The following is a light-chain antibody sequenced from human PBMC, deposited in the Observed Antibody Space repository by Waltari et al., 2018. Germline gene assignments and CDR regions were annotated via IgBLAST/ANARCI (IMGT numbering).Light chain of an antibody. V-gene: IGKV3-15*01. J-gene: IGKJ2*01. CDR3: QQYSNWYT. CDR1: QSVSST. Sequence: EILMTQSPATLSVSPGDRATLSCRASQSVSSTLAWYQQKPGQAPRLLIYDASTRATGIPARFSGSGSGTEFTLTISSLQSEDFAVYYCQQYSNWYTFGQGTKLEIK. CDR2: DAS.